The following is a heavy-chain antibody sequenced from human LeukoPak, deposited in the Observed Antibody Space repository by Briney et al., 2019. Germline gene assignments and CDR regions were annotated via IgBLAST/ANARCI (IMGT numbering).Heavy chain of an antibody. D-gene: IGHD4-17*01. J-gene: IGHJ4*02. V-gene: IGHV3-30*04. CDR3: AKDDNTVTADY. CDR2: ISYDGRNK. Sequence: GGSLRLSCAASGFTFSSYSMHWVRQAPGKGLEWVANISYDGRNKYYADSVKGRFTISRDNSKNTLYLQMNSLRAEDTAVYYCAKDDNTVTADYWGQGTLVTVSS. CDR1: GFTFSSYS.